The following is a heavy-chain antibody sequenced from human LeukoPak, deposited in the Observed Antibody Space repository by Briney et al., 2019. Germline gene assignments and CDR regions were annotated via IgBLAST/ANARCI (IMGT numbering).Heavy chain of an antibody. CDR2: MNPNSGNT. CDR3: ARGSRVRGVIVAY. Sequence: ASAKVSCKASGYTFTSYDINWVRQATGQGLEWMGWMNPNSGNTGYAQKFQGRVTMTRNTSISTAYMELSSLRSEDTAVYYCARGSRVRGVIVAYWGQGTLVTVSS. D-gene: IGHD3-10*01. J-gene: IGHJ4*02. CDR1: GYTFTSYD. V-gene: IGHV1-8*01.